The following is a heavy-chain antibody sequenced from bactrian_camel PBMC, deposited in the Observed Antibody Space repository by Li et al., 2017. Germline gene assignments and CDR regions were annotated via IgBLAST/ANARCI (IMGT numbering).Heavy chain of an antibody. Sequence: VQLVESGGGSVQAGGSLRLSCVASESTYCMAWFRQAPGKGLEWVSYINSGGGSTFYAEHVKGRFTISRDNANNMVYLQVNNLNPEDTALYYCATARSGRYDGNWYPAASDHWGQGTQVTVS. J-gene: IGHJ4*01. D-gene: IGHD6*01. CDR2: INSGGGST. V-gene: IGHV3S40*01. CDR3: ATARSGRYDGNWYPAASDH. CDR1: ESTYC.